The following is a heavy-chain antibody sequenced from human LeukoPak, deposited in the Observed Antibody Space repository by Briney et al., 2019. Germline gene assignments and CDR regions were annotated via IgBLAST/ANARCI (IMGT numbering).Heavy chain of an antibody. V-gene: IGHV1-46*01. Sequence: ASVKVSCKASGYTFTSYYMHWVRQAPGQGLEWMGIINPSGGSTSYAQKFQGRVTMTRDTSTSTVYMELSSLRSEDTAVYYCARVGVYETWNQLPRTHNWFDPWGQGTLVTVSS. CDR2: INPSGGST. J-gene: IGHJ5*02. CDR3: ARVGVYETWNQLPRTHNWFDP. CDR1: GYTFTSYY. D-gene: IGHD2-2*01.